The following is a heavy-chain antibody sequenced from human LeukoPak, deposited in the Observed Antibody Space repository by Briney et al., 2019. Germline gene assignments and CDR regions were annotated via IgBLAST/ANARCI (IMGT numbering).Heavy chain of an antibody. CDR1: DYSISSVYY. V-gene: IGHV4-59*08. J-gene: IGHJ4*02. Sequence: SETLSLTCNVSDYSISSVYYWSWIRQPPGKGLEWIGYIYYSGSTNYNPSLKSRVTISVDTSKNQFSLKLSSVTAADTAVYYCASSQYGGPVVWGQGTLVTVSS. CDR2: IYYSGST. D-gene: IGHD4-23*01. CDR3: ASSQYGGPVV.